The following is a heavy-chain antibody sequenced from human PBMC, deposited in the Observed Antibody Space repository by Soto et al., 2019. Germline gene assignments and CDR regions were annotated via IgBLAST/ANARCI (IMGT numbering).Heavy chain of an antibody. CDR3: ARGITIFGVVTLDYYYYGMDV. J-gene: IGHJ6*02. CDR2: ISAYNGNT. D-gene: IGHD3-3*01. Sequence: ASVKVSFKASGYTFTSYGISWVRQAPGQGLEWMGWISAYNGNTNYAQKLQGRVTMTTDTSTSTAYMELRSLRSDDTAVYYCARGITIFGVVTLDYYYYGMDVWGQGTTVTVSS. CDR1: GYTFTSYG. V-gene: IGHV1-18*04.